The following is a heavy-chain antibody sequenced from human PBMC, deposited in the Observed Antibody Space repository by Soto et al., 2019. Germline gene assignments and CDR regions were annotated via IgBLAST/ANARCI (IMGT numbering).Heavy chain of an antibody. CDR2: IYHSGST. V-gene: IGHV4-4*02. D-gene: IGHD3-22*01. CDR3: AVYYYDRSGYYYDY. J-gene: IGHJ4*02. CDR1: GASINSGNW. Sequence: PSETLSLTCAGSGASINSGNWWSWVRQPPGKGLEWMGEIYHSGSTNYNPSLKSRVTISVDKSKNQFSLKLSSVTAADTAVYYCAVYYYDRSGYYYDYWGQGTLVTVSS.